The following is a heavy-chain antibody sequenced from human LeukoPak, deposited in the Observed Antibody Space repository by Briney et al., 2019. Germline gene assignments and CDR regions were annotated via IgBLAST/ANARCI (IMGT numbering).Heavy chain of an antibody. Sequence: GGSLRLSCAASGFTFNTYGMSWVRQAPGKGLEWVANIKQDGSEKYYVDSVKGRFTISRDNAKNSLYLQMNSLRAEDTAVYYCARAPSRFGEFDYWGQGTLVTVSS. CDR2: IKQDGSEK. V-gene: IGHV3-7*01. CDR1: GFTFNTYG. CDR3: ARAPSRFGEFDY. J-gene: IGHJ4*02. D-gene: IGHD3-10*01.